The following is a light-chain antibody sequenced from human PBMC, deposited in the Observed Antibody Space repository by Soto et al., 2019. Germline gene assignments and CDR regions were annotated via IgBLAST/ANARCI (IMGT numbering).Light chain of an antibody. V-gene: IGLV1-44*01. J-gene: IGLJ3*02. CDR3: AAWDDSLNGWV. Sequence: QSVLTQPPSASGTPGQRVTISCSGSSSNVGSYNVNRYQQVPGTAPKVLIHSYNQRPSGVSDRFSGSQSGTSASLAISDLQSEDEADYYCAAWDDSLNGWVFGGGTKLTVL. CDR1: SSNVGSYN. CDR2: SYN.